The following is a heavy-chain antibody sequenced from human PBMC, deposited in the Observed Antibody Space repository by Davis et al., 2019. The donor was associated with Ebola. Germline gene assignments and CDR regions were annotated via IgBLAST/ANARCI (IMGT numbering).Heavy chain of an antibody. CDR2: INPSGGST. J-gene: IGHJ3*02. Sequence: ASVKVSCKASGYTFTSYYMHWVRQAPGQGLEWMGIINPSGGSTSYAQKFQGRVTMTRDTSTSTVYMELSSLRSEDTAVYYCVRDSKRGYSYGWGAFDIWSQGTMVTVSS. CDR1: GYTFTSYY. V-gene: IGHV1-46*01. D-gene: IGHD5-18*01. CDR3: VRDSKRGYSYGWGAFDI.